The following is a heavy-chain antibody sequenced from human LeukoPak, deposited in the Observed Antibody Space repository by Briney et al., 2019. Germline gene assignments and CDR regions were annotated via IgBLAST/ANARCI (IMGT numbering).Heavy chain of an antibody. CDR2: ICNDGDT. D-gene: IGHD1-1*01. CDR3: ARVAKERVGGVYYFDY. CDR1: GFTFSDYD. J-gene: IGHJ4*02. Sequence: GGSLTLLCAASGFTFSDYDMHDLRQATEKALEWVSAICNDGDTYYTRYVKGRFTISRENAKNSLYLQMNSLRAGDTAVYYCARVAKERVGGVYYFDYWGQGTLVTVS. V-gene: IGHV3-13*01.